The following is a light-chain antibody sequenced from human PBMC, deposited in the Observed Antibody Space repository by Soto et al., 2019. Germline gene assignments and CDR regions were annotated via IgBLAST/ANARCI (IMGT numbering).Light chain of an antibody. J-gene: IGLJ1*01. CDR1: SSDVGSYIY. CDR2: DVS. CDR3: VSYTTFSSYV. Sequence: QSALTQPASVSGSPGQSITISCTGTSSDVGSYIYVSWYQHHPGKAPNLMIYDVSRPPSVVSNRFAGNKSANTAFLTISVLQADDEAEYCGVSYTTFSSYVFGTGTKLTVL. V-gene: IGLV2-14*01.